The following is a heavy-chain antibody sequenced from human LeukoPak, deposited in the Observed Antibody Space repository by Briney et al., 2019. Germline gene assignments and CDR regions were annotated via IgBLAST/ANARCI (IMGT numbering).Heavy chain of an antibody. V-gene: IGHV3-23*01. Sequence: GGSLRLSCAASGFTFSNYAIIWVRQAPGKGLEWVSAISGSGDSTNYADSVKGRLTISRDNSKNTLYLQMDSLRADDTAVYYCARSIAAAAYYFDFWGQGALVTVSS. J-gene: IGHJ4*02. D-gene: IGHD6-13*01. CDR2: ISGSGDST. CDR3: ARSIAAAAYYFDF. CDR1: GFTFSNYA.